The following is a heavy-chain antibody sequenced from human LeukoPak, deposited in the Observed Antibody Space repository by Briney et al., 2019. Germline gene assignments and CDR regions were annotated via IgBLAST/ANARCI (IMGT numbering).Heavy chain of an antibody. CDR2: ISGSGGST. Sequence: GGSLRLSCEASGFTFSSYAMSWVRQAPGKGLEWVSAISGSGGSTYYADSVKGRFTISRDNSKNTLYLQMNSLRAEDTAVYYCAKSVVATGRNYFDYWGQGTLVTVSS. J-gene: IGHJ4*02. CDR1: GFTFSSYA. D-gene: IGHD5-12*01. V-gene: IGHV3-23*01. CDR3: AKSVVATGRNYFDY.